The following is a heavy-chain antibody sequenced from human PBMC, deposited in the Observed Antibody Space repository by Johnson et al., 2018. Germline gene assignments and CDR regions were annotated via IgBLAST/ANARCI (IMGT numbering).Heavy chain of an antibody. Sequence: EVQLVESGGGLAQPGRSLRLSCAASGFTFSDYYMSWIRQASGKGLEWVGRIRSKGNNYATSYDESVTGRFIISSDDSNHTAHLQMNSRKTENTALYYRAKDIYHSGYYYDSSGSWQSDAFDIWGQGTMVTVSS. D-gene: IGHD3-22*01. V-gene: IGHV3-73*01. CDR3: AKDIYHSGYYYDSSGSWQSDAFDI. CDR2: IRSKGNNYAT. CDR1: GFTFSDYY. J-gene: IGHJ3*02.